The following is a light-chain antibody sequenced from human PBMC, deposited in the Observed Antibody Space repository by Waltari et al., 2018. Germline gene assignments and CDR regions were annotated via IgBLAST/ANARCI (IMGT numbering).Light chain of an antibody. Sequence: SASASLGASVKLTCTLSSGHSSNVIAWLQQQPEKGPRYLMKVNSDGSHSKGDEIPDRFSGSTSGAERYLTISSVQPEDEADYYCQTGGHGTWVFGGGTKLTVL. CDR1: SGHSSNV. V-gene: IGLV4-69*01. CDR3: QTGGHGTWV. CDR2: VNSDGSH. J-gene: IGLJ3*02.